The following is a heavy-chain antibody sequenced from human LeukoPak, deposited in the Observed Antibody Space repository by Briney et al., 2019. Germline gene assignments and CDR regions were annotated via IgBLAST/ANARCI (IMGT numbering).Heavy chain of an antibody. CDR2: TNPNSGGT. J-gene: IGHJ6*03. Sequence: ASVKVSCKASGYTFTGYYMHWVRQAPGQGLEWMGWTNPNSGGTNYAQKFQGRVTMTRDTSISTAYMELSRLRSDDTAVYYCARGITIFGVVITYYYYYYMDVWGKGTTVTVSS. V-gene: IGHV1-2*02. CDR1: GYTFTGYY. CDR3: ARGITIFGVVITYYYYYYMDV. D-gene: IGHD3-3*01.